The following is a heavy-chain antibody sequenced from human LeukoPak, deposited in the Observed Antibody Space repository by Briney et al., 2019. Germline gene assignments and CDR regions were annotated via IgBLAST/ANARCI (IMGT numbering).Heavy chain of an antibody. CDR1: GFTFSNYC. J-gene: IGHJ4*02. Sequence: GGSLRVSCAASGFTFSNYCMHWVRRNPGKRLVWVSRICPDGTVTNYADSVKGRFTISRDNAKNMVFLQMNSLRADDTAVYYCVRDFRSADYWGQGTLVTVSS. V-gene: IGHV3-74*01. CDR3: VRDFRSADY. CDR2: ICPDGTVT.